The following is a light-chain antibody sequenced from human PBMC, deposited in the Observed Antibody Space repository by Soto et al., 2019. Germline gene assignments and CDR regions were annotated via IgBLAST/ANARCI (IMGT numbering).Light chain of an antibody. Sequence: EIVLTQSPGTLSLSPGERATLSCRASQSVSSSYLAWYQQKPGQAPRPLIYGASSRATGIPDRFSGSGSGTDFTLTISRLEPEDFAVYYCQQYGSSPRALTFGGGTKVDIK. CDR2: GAS. V-gene: IGKV3-20*01. CDR1: QSVSSSY. J-gene: IGKJ4*01. CDR3: QQYGSSPRALT.